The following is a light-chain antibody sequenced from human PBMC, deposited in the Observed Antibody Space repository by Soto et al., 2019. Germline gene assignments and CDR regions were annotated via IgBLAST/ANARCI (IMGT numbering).Light chain of an antibody. CDR1: QSVSSD. J-gene: IGKJ2*01. CDR2: DAS. CDR3: QQRSNSPPYT. V-gene: IGKV3-11*01. Sequence: EIVLTQSPATLSLSPGERATLSCRARQSVSSDLAWYQQKPGQAPRLLIYDASNRATGIPARFSGSGSGTDFTLTISSLEPEDFAVYYCQQRSNSPPYTFGQGTKLEIK.